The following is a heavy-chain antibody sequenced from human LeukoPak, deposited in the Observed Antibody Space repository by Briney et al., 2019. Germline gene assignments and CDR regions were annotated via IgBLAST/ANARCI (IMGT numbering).Heavy chain of an antibody. V-gene: IGHV4-59*01. D-gene: IGHD3-3*01. Sequence: SETLSLTCTVSGGSISSYYWSWIRQPPGKGLEWIGYIYYSGSTNYNPSLKSRVTISVDTSKNQFSLKLSSVTAADAAVYYCAREGWGGLVSYWGQGTLVTVSS. J-gene: IGHJ4*02. CDR2: IYYSGST. CDR1: GGSISSYY. CDR3: AREGWGGLVSY.